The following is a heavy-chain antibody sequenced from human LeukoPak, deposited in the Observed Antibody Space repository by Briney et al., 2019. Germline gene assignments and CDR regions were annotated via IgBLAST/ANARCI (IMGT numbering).Heavy chain of an antibody. D-gene: IGHD6-19*01. CDR1: DYPISNYYW. CDR2: IYWDDDK. J-gene: IGHJ5*02. Sequence: TLSLTCTVSDYPISNYYWNWIRQPPGKALEWLALIYWDDDKRYSPSLKSRLTITKDTSKNQVVLTLTNMDPVDTATYFCAHRPPDAVNGNRWFDPWGQGTLVTLSS. V-gene: IGHV2-5*08. CDR3: AHRPPDAVNGNRWFDP.